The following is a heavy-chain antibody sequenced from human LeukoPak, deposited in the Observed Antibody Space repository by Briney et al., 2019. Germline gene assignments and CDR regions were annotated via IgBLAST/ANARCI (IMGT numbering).Heavy chain of an antibody. CDR3: ARGLAAVPYYFDY. CDR1: GGTFSSYA. CDR2: IIPIFGTA. Sequence: GASVKVSCXASGGTFSSYAISWVRQAPGQGLEWMGRIIPIFGTANYAQKFQGRVTITTDESTSTAYMELSSLRSEDTAVYYCARGLAAVPYYFDYWGQGTLVTVSS. J-gene: IGHJ4*02. D-gene: IGHD6-13*01. V-gene: IGHV1-69*05.